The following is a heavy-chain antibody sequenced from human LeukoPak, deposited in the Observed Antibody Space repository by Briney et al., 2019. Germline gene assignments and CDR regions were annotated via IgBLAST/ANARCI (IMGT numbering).Heavy chain of an antibody. CDR2: IGTGGHT. CDR3: ARGIVVPAADGVY. Sequence: GGSLRLSCSASGFTFSNYDMHWVRQEKGKGLEWVSSIGTGGHTYYALSVKGRFTISRDNAKNSLYLQMNSLRAEDTAVYYCARGIVVPAADGVYWGQGTLVTVSS. D-gene: IGHD2-2*01. V-gene: IGHV3-13*01. CDR1: GFTFSNYD. J-gene: IGHJ4*02.